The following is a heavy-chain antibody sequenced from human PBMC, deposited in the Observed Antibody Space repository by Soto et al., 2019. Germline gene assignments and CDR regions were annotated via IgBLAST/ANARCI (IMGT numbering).Heavy chain of an antibody. Sequence: QVQLVQSGAEVKKPGSSVKVSCKASGGTFSSYAISWVRQAPGQGLEWMGGIIPIFGTANYAQKFQGRVTITADESTSTAYMELSSLRSEDTAVYYCAGVRGAVAGTYYYGMDVWGQGTTVTVSS. CDR2: IIPIFGTA. CDR3: AGVRGAVAGTYYYGMDV. V-gene: IGHV1-69*12. J-gene: IGHJ6*02. CDR1: GGTFSSYA. D-gene: IGHD6-19*01.